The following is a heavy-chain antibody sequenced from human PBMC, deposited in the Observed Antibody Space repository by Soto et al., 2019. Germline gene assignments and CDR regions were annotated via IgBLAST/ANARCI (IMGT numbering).Heavy chain of an antibody. V-gene: IGHV1-18*04. CDR3: ARDPYDYGGNSGVFDY. Sequence: ASVKVSCKASGYTFTSYGISWVRQAPGQGLEWMGWISAYNGNTNYAQKLQGRVTMTTDTSTSTAYMELRSLRSDDTAVYYCARDPYDYGGNSGVFDYWGQGTLVTVSS. D-gene: IGHD4-17*01. CDR2: ISAYNGNT. J-gene: IGHJ4*02. CDR1: GYTFTSYG.